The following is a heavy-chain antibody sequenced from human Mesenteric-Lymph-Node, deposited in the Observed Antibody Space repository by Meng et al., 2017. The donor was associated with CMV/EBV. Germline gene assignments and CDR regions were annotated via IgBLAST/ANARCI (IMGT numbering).Heavy chain of an antibody. V-gene: IGHV4-59*01. J-gene: IGHJ4*02. D-gene: IGHD2-15*01. CDR1: GASISNYF. CDR3: ARGGGGEDRYGIDY. Sequence: GSLRLSCSVSGASISNYFWSWIRQPPGKGLEWIGYSYYTGSTNYNPSLKSRVTISVDTSKNQFSLKVNSVTAADTAVYYCARGGGGEDRYGIDYWGQGTLVTVSS. CDR2: SYYTGST.